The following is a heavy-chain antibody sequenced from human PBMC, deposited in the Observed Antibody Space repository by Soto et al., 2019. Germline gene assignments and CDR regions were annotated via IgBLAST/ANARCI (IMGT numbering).Heavy chain of an antibody. J-gene: IGHJ4*02. CDR1: GYSYTSYG. CDR3: ATRSPAFDY. V-gene: IGHV1-18*01. CDR2: ITTDKGKT. Sequence: QVQLVQCGPEVKKPGASVKVSCKTSGYSYTSYGITWVRQARGQGLEWMGWITTDKGKTTYAQKFQGRVTMTTDTCTSTAYMELRSLRSDDTAVYYCATRSPAFDYWGQGTLVTVSS.